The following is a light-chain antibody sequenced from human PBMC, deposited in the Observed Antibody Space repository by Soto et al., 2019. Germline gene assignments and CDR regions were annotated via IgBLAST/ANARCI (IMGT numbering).Light chain of an antibody. CDR3: AAWDDSLNAHWV. CDR1: SSNIGSNI. CDR2: RNN. Sequence: LTQPPPASGTPGQRVTISCSGSSSNIGSNIVNWYQQLPGTAPKLLIYRNNQRPSGVPDRFSGSKSGTSASLAISGLQSEDEADYYCAAWDDSLNAHWVFGGGTKVTVL. V-gene: IGLV1-44*01. J-gene: IGLJ3*02.